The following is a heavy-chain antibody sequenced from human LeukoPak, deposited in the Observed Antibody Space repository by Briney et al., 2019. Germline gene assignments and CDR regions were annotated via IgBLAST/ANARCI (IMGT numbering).Heavy chain of an antibody. CDR3: ATVAGDCSGGRCYLLRFDY. CDR1: GFPFSTYI. CDR2: ISSSSSYI. J-gene: IGHJ4*02. D-gene: IGHD2-15*01. V-gene: IGHV3-21*01. Sequence: PGGSLRLSCEASGFPFSTYIMNWVRQAPGKGLEWVSSISSSSSYIYYTDSMKGRFTIFRDNAKNSLYLQMNNLRGDDTAVYYCATVAGDCSGGRCYLLRFDYWGQGTLVTVSS.